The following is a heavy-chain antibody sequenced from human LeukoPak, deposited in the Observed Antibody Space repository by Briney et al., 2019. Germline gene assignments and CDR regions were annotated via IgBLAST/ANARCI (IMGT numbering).Heavy chain of an antibody. Sequence: SVKVSCKASGGTFSSYAISWVRQAPGQGLEWMGGIIPIFGTANYAQKFQGRVTITTDESTSTAYMELSSLRSEDTAVYYCARGVGATPYYYYYMDVWGKGTTVTVSS. D-gene: IGHD1-26*01. CDR1: GGTFSSYA. V-gene: IGHV1-69*05. J-gene: IGHJ6*03. CDR3: ARGVGATPYYYYYMDV. CDR2: IIPIFGTA.